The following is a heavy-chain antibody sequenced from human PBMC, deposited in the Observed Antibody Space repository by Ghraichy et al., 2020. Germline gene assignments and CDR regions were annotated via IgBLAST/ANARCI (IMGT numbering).Heavy chain of an antibody. J-gene: IGHJ5*02. CDR1: GGSISSYY. V-gene: IGHV4-59*01. CDR3: ASTGTAMVRGVIFYGWFDP. CDR2: IYYSGST. D-gene: IGHD3-10*01. Sequence: SETLSLTCTVSGGSISSYYWSWIRQPPGKGLEWIGYIYYSGSTNYNPSLKSRVTISVDTSKNQFSLKLSSVTAADTAVYYCASTGTAMVRGVIFYGWFDPWGQGTLVTVSS.